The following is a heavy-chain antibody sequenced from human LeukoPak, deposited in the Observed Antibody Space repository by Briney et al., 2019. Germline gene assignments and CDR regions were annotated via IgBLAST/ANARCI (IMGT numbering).Heavy chain of an antibody. CDR2: INHSGST. Sequence: PSETLSLTCAVYGGSFSGYYWSWIRQPPGKGLEWIGEINHSGSTNYDPSLKSRVTISVDTSKNQFSLKLSSVTAADTAVYYCARGEGYGDFEDWGQGTLVTVSS. CDR3: ARGEGYGDFED. D-gene: IGHD4-17*01. V-gene: IGHV4-34*01. J-gene: IGHJ4*02. CDR1: GGSFSGYY.